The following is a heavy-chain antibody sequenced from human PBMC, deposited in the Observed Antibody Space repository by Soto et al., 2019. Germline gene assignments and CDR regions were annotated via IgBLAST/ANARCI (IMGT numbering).Heavy chain of an antibody. J-gene: IGHJ6*02. CDR3: AVHLGQNYYTLDV. Sequence: EVQLLESGGGLIESGGSLRLSCTGSQFTFSNFVMSWVRQVPGKGLEWLSCITASGGSTYYADSVKGRFSVSRDNSKNTLYLQLNSLEAEDTAVYHCAVHLGQNYYTLDVWGQGTTVHVSS. V-gene: IGHV3-23*01. CDR1: QFTFSNFV. CDR2: ITASGGST.